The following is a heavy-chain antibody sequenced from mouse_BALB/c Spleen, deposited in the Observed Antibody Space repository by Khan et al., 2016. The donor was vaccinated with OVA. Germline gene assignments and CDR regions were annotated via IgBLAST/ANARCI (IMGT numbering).Heavy chain of an antibody. CDR1: GYSFTGYF. J-gene: IGHJ2*01. Sequence: LKQSGPELVKPGASVKISCKASGYSFTGYFMNWVMQSHGKSLEWIGRINPHIGETFYNQKFKGKATLTVDESSSTAHMELRSLASEDSAVYYCARIYGSDFDYWGQGTPLTVSS. CDR3: ARIYGSDFDY. V-gene: IGHV1-20*02. CDR2: INPHIGET. D-gene: IGHD1-1*01.